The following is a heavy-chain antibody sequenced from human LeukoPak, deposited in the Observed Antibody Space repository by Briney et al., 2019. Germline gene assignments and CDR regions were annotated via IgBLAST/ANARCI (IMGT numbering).Heavy chain of an antibody. V-gene: IGHV3-23*01. J-gene: IGHJ4*02. CDR3: ATINFRPY. CDR2: ISGSGDRT. Sequence: GGSLRLSCAASRFTFSSYGMNWVRQTPGKGLEWVSAISGSGDRTYHADSVKGRFTISRDDAKNSLFLQMNSLRAEDTAIYYCATINFRPYWGQGTLVTVSS. CDR1: RFTFSSYG. D-gene: IGHD1-1*01.